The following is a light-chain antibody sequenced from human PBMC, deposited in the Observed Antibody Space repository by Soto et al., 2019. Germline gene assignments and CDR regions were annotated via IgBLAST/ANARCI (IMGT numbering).Light chain of an antibody. Sequence: ETGMTQSPGTLSLSPGERATLSCRASQSVSSGYLAWYQQKPGQAPRLLIFGASNRDTGIPDRFTGSGSGTDFTLTISRLEPEDFAVYYCQQYGISQNTFGQGTKLEIK. J-gene: IGKJ2*01. CDR1: QSVSSGY. V-gene: IGKV3-20*01. CDR3: QQYGISQNT. CDR2: GAS.